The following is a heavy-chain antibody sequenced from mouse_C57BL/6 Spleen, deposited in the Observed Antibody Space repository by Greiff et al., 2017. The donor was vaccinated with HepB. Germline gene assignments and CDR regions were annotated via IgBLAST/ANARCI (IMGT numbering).Heavy chain of an antibody. CDR3: ARVNDGYYFDY. CDR2: IYPGDGDT. D-gene: IGHD2-3*01. J-gene: IGHJ2*01. V-gene: IGHV1-82*01. Sequence: QVQLQQSGPELVKPGASVKISCKASGYAFSSSWMNWVKQRPGKGLEWIGRIYPGDGDTNYNGKFKGKATLTADKSSSTAYMQLSSLTSEDSAVYFCARVNDGYYFDYWGQGTTLTVSS. CDR1: GYAFSSSW.